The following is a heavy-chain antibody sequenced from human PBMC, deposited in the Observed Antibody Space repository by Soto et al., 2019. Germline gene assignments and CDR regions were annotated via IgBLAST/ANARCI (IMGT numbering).Heavy chain of an antibody. J-gene: IGHJ6*02. D-gene: IGHD5-18*01. CDR3: ARLPTALQQNYYYGMDV. Sequence: PGGSLRLSCAASGFTFSSYWMHWVRPAPGKGLVWVSRINSGGSSTSYADSVKGRFTISRDNAKNTLYLQMNSLRAEDTAVYYCARLPTALQQNYYYGMDVWGQGTTVTVSS. CDR1: GFTFSSYW. CDR2: INSGGSST. V-gene: IGHV3-74*01.